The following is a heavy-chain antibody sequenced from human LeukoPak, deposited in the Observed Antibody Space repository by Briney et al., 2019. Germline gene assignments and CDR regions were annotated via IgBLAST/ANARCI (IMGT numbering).Heavy chain of an antibody. Sequence: SGGSLRLSCAASGFIFSSYTMNWVRQAPGKGLEWVSSISSGSSYIYYADSVKGRFTISRDNAKNSLYLQMNSLKAEDTAVYYCARGVAVAAFSAFDVWGQGTMVTVSS. D-gene: IGHD6-19*01. CDR2: ISSGSSYI. J-gene: IGHJ3*01. V-gene: IGHV3-21*01. CDR3: ARGVAVAAFSAFDV. CDR1: GFIFSSYT.